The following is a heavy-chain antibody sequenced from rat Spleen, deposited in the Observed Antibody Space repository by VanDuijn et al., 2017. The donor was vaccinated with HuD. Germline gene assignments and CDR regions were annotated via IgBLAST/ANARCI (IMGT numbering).Heavy chain of an antibody. J-gene: IGHJ2*01. Sequence: EVQLVESGGGLVQPGRSLKLSCAASGFTFSDYNMAWVRQAPKKGLEWVATISYDGSSTYYRGSVKGRFTISRDNAKSTLYLQMDSLRSEDTATYYCARVRILRIITTSYYFDYWGQGVMVTVSS. CDR3: ARVRILRIITTSYYFDY. CDR2: ISYDGSST. D-gene: IGHD1-6*01. CDR1: GFTFSDYN. V-gene: IGHV5-7*01.